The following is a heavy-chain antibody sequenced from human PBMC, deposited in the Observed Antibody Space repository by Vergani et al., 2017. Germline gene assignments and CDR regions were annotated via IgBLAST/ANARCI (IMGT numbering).Heavy chain of an antibody. J-gene: IGHJ3*02. CDR2: ISYDGTNK. CDR1: GFTFSNHG. CDR3: AKDPIHSSSWYEYAFDI. D-gene: IGHD6-13*01. Sequence: VQLVESGGGVVQPGRSLRLSCAASGFTFSNHGMHWVRQAPGKGLEWVAAISYDGTNKYYADSVKGRFTISRDTSKNTLYLQVNSLRAEDTALYYCAKDPIHSSSWYEYAFDIWGQGTMVTVSS. V-gene: IGHV3-30*18.